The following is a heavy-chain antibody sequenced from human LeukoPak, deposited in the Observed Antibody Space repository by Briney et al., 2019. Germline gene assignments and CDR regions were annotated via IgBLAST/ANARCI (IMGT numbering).Heavy chain of an antibody. CDR1: GFTFSGSA. CDR2: IRSKANSYAT. D-gene: IGHD3-10*01. J-gene: IGHJ6*03. Sequence: PGGSLRLSCAASGFTFSGSAMHWVRQASGKGLEWVGRIRSKANSYATAYAASVKGRFTISRDDSKNTAYLQMNSLKTEDTAVYYCTRHTYYYGSNGDQTPPEYYYYMDVWGKGTTVTVSS. V-gene: IGHV3-73*01. CDR3: TRHTYYYGSNGDQTPPEYYYYMDV.